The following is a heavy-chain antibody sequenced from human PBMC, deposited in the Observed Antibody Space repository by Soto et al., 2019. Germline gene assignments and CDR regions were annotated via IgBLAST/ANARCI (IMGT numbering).Heavy chain of an antibody. Sequence: QVQLVQSGAEVKKPGASLKLSCKASGYTCTKYAIHWVRQAPGQRLEWMGWINGGNGNTKYSQKFQGRVTVSRDTSASTAYMELSSLRFEDTGVYYCARGEGYCSGGTCYRWFDPWGQGTLVTVSA. CDR1: GYTCTKYA. J-gene: IGHJ5*02. D-gene: IGHD2-15*01. CDR2: INGGNGNT. V-gene: IGHV1-3*01. CDR3: ARGEGYCSGGTCYRWFDP.